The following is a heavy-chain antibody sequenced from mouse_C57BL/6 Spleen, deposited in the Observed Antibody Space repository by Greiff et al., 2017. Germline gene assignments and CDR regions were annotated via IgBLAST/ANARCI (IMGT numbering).Heavy chain of an antibody. D-gene: IGHD1-1*01. CDR3: ARAGITTVVNYYAMDY. V-gene: IGHV1-39*01. CDR2: INPNYGTT. J-gene: IGHJ4*01. CDR1: GYSFTDYN. Sequence: VQLKESGPELVKPGASVKISCKASGYSFTDYNMNWVKQSNGKSLEWIGVINPNYGTTSYNQKFKGKATLTVDQSSSTAYMQLNSLTSEDSAVXYCARAGITTVVNYYAMDYWGQGTSVTVSS.